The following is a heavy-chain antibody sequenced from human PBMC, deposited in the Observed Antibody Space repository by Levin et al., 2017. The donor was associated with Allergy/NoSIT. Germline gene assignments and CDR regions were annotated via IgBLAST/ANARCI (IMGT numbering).Heavy chain of an antibody. CDR2: ISGSGGST. CDR3: AKDSFLEWLSYNWFDP. V-gene: IGHV3-23*01. Sequence: GESLKISCAASGFTFSSYAMSWVRQAPGKGLEWVSAISGSGGSTYYADSVKGRFTISRDNSKNTLYLQMNSLRAEDTAVYYCAKDSFLEWLSYNWFDPWGQGTLVTVSS. J-gene: IGHJ5*02. CDR1: GFTFSSYA. D-gene: IGHD3-3*01.